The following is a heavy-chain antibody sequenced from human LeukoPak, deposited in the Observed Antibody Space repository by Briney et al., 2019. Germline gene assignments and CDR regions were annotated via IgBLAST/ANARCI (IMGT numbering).Heavy chain of an antibody. CDR1: GFTFSTCA. CDR2: ISGST. D-gene: IGHD4-17*01. V-gene: IGHV3-23*01. Sequence: GGSLRLSCAASGFTFSTCAMSWVRQAPGKGLEWVSGISGSTYYADSVKGRFTISRDNSKNTLYLQMNSLRAEDTAVYYCAKDFSTVTLGYFDSWGQGTLVTVSS. CDR3: AKDFSTVTLGYFDS. J-gene: IGHJ4*02.